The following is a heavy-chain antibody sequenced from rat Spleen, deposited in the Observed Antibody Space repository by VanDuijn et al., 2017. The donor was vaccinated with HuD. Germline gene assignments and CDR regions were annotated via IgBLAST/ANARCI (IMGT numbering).Heavy chain of an antibody. CDR1: GFTFSNYG. J-gene: IGHJ2*01. V-gene: IGHV5S13*01. CDR2: IRSGGGGT. CDR3: ARHDGPSYVYYGLLLPYYFDY. D-gene: IGHD1-6*01. Sequence: EVQLVESGGGLVQPGRSLKLSCAASGFTFSNYGMHWIRQAPTKGLEWVAYIRSGGGGTYYPDSVQGRFTISRDNAKNTQYLQMDSLRSEDTATYYCARHDGPSYVYYGLLLPYYFDYWGQGVMVTVSS.